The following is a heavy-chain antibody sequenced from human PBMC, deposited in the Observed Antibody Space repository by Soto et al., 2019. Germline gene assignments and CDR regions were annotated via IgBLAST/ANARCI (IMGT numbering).Heavy chain of an antibody. Sequence: SVKVSCKASGGTFSSYAISWVRQAPGQGLEWMGGIIPIFGTANYAQKFQGRVTITADESTSTAYMELSSLRSEDTAVYYCARGQGVLVPAALSPFDYWGQGTLVTVSS. V-gene: IGHV1-69*13. CDR3: ARGQGVLVPAALSPFDY. D-gene: IGHD2-2*01. J-gene: IGHJ4*02. CDR1: GGTFSSYA. CDR2: IIPIFGTA.